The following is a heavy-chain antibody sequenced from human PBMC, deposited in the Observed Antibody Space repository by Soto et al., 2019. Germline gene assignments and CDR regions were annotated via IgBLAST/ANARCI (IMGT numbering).Heavy chain of an antibody. CDR1: GGSFSCYY. Sequence: PSETLSLTCAVYGGSFSCYYWSWIRQPPGKGLERIGEINHSGSTNYNPSLKSRVTISVDTSKNQFSLKLSSVTAADTAVYYCARGRYGDYGYWGQGTLVTVSS. CDR3: ARGRYGDYGY. J-gene: IGHJ4*02. V-gene: IGHV4-34*01. D-gene: IGHD4-17*01. CDR2: INHSGST.